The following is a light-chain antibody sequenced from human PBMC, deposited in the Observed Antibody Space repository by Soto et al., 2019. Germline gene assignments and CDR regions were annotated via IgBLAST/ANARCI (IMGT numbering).Light chain of an antibody. CDR1: QSVSSSY. CDR3: QQYRTSPPTWT. Sequence: EIVLTQSPGTLSLSPGERATLSCRASQSVSSSYLAWYQQKPGQAPRLLIYDASNRATGIPARFSGSGSGTDFTLTISRLEPEDFAVYYCQQYRTSPPTWTFGQGTKVDIK. J-gene: IGKJ1*01. CDR2: DAS. V-gene: IGKV3-20*01.